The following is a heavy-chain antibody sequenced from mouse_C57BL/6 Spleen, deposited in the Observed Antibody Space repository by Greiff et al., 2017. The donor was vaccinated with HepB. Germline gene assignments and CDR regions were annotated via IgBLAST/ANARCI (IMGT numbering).Heavy chain of an antibody. CDR1: GFTFTDYY. CDR2: IRNKANGYTT. V-gene: IGHV7-3*01. D-gene: IGHD3-3*01. J-gene: IGHJ2*01. Sequence: EVKLVESGGGLVQPGGSLSLSCAASGFTFTDYYMSWVRQPPGKALEWLGFIRNKANGYTTEYSASVKGRFTISRDNSQSILYLQMNALRAEDSATYYCARYMGTFDYWGQGTTLTVSS. CDR3: ARYMGTFDY.